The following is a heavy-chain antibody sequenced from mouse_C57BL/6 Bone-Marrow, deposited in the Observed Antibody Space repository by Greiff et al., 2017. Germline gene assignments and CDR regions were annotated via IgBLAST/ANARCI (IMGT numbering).Heavy chain of an antibody. CDR1: GYTFTSYW. CDR2: IYPGNSDT. CDR3: TRSYPYYYGSSPWFAY. J-gene: IGHJ3*01. Sequence: VQLQQSGTVLARPGASVKMSCKTSGYTFTSYWMHWVKQRPGQGLEWIGAIYPGNSDTSYNQKFKGKAKLTAVTSASTAYMELSSLTNEDSAVYYCTRSYPYYYGSSPWFAYWGQGTLVTVSA. V-gene: IGHV1-5*01. D-gene: IGHD1-1*01.